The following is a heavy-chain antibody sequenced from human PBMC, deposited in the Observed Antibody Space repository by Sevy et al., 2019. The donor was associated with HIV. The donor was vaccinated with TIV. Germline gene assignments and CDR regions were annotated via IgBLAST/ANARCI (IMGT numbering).Heavy chain of an antibody. CDR1: GFTFSSYS. D-gene: IGHD2-2*02. CDR3: ARRYCSLTSCYMHDAFDI. V-gene: IGHV3-21*01. J-gene: IGHJ3*02. CDR2: ISDSSNYI. Sequence: GGSLRLSCAASGFTFSSYSMNWVRQALGKGLEWVSSISDSSNYIYYADSVKGRFTISRDNAKNSLYLQMNSLRAEDTAVYYCARRYCSLTSCYMHDAFDIWGQGTMVTVSS.